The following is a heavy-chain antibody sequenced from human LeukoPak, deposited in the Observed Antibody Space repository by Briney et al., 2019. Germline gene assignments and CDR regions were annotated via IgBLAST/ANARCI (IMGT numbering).Heavy chain of an antibody. CDR1: GGSISSGGYY. V-gene: IGHV4-31*03. J-gene: IGHJ3*02. Sequence: SETLSLTCTVSGGSISSGGYYWSWIRQHPGTGLEWIGYIYYSGSTYYNPSLKSRVTISVDTSKNQFSLKLSSVTAADTAVYYCARESENDFWSVGGLLGAFDIWGQGTMVTVSS. CDR3: ARESENDFWSVGGLLGAFDI. D-gene: IGHD3-3*01. CDR2: IYYSGST.